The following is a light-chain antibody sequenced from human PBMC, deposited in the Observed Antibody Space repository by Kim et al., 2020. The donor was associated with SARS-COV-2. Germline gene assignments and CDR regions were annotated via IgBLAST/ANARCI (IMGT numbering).Light chain of an antibody. J-gene: IGLJ3*02. V-gene: IGLV3-1*01. CDR2: QDG. CDR3: QAWDSSTVV. CDR1: NLGNKY. Sequence: SYELTQPPSVSGSPGQTASIPCSGDNLGNKYICWYQQKPGQSPVLVICQDGKRPSGIPERFSGSNSGNTATLTISGTQAMDEADYYCQAWDSSTVVFGVG.